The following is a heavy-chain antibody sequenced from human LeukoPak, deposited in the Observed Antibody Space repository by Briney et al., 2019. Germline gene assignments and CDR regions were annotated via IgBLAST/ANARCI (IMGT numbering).Heavy chain of an antibody. V-gene: IGHV4-31*03. D-gene: IGHD3-10*01. CDR1: GGSISNGGYY. CDR3: AKEEFAMNYYYGMDV. CDR2: IYYSGST. J-gene: IGHJ6*02. Sequence: SETLSLTCTVSGGSISNGGYYWSWIRQHPGKGLEWIGYIYYSGSTYYNPSLKSRVTISVDTSKNQFSLKLSSVTAADTAVYYCAKEEFAMNYYYGMDVWGQGTTVTVSS.